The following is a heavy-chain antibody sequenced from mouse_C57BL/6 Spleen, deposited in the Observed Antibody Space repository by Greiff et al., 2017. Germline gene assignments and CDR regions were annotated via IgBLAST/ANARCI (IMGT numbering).Heavy chain of an antibody. V-gene: IGHV1-63*01. D-gene: IGHD2-3*01. J-gene: IGHJ4*01. CDR3: ARGGGYSPYAMGD. CDR2: IYPGGGNT. CDR1: GYPFPNSW. Sequence: VQLQQSGAELVRPGTSVRMSCKASGYPFPNSWIGWAKQRPGHGLEWIGEIYPGGGNTNYNEKFKGKATLTADKSSSTAYMQFSSLTSEDSAIYYCARGGGYSPYAMGDWGQGPSVTVSS.